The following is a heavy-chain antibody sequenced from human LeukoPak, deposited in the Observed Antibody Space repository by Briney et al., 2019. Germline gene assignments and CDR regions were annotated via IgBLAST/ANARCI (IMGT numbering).Heavy chain of an antibody. J-gene: IGHJ5*02. V-gene: IGHV1-2*02. CDR1: GYTFTGYY. CDR2: INPNSGGT. D-gene: IGHD1-20*01. Sequence: ASVEVSCKASGYTFTGYYMHWVRQAPGQGLEWMGWINPNSGGTNYAQKFQGRVTMTRDTSISTAYMELSRLRSDDTAVYYCARERITGNWFDPWGQGTLVTVSS. CDR3: ARERITGNWFDP.